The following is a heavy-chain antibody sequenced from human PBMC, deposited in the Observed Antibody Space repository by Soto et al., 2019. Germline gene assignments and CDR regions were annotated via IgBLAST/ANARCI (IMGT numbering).Heavy chain of an antibody. CDR2: IYYSGST. Sequence: PSETLSLTCTVSGCSISSYYWSWIRQPPGKGLEWIGYIYYSGSTNYNPSLKSRVTISVDTSKNQFSLKLSSVTAADTAVYYCAKDALEYGMDVWGQGTTVTVSS. CDR1: GCSISSYY. V-gene: IGHV4-59*12. CDR3: AKDALEYGMDV. J-gene: IGHJ6*02.